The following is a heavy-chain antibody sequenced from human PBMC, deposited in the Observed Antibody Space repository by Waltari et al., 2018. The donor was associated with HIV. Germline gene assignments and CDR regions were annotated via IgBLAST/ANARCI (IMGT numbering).Heavy chain of an antibody. D-gene: IGHD3-10*01. CDR2: SYDTAST. CDR3: ARPSRQTSLTGSWFDP. V-gene: IGHV4-39*01. CDR1: GGSIGTPSYY. Sequence: QLHLQESGPGLIKPSATLSLTCTVPGGSIGTPSYYYAWIRQPPGKGLEWIGNSYDTASTYYNPSLESRVTISVDTSKNQISLSLTSVTAADTAVYYCARPSRQTSLTGSWFDPWGQGTLVTVSS. J-gene: IGHJ5*02.